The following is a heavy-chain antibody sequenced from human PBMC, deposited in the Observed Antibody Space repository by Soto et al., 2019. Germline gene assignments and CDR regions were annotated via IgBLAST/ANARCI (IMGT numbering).Heavy chain of an antibody. V-gene: IGHV3-48*03. J-gene: IGHJ4*02. CDR2: ISSSGSTI. D-gene: IGHD3-3*01. Sequence: GGSLRLACAASGFTLCSYEMNWVRQAPGKGLEWVSYISSSGSTIYYADSVKGRFTISRDNAKNSLYLQMNSLRAEDTAVYYCAREGPAKYDFWSGYFDYWGQGTLVTVSS. CDR3: AREGPAKYDFWSGYFDY. CDR1: GFTLCSYE.